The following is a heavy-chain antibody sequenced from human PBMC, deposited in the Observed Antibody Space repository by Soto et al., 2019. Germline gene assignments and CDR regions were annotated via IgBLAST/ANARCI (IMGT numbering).Heavy chain of an antibody. CDR3: VKDESINWYSGHFRH. Sequence: EVQLVESGGGLVQPGRYLRLSCAASGFTFDDYAMHWVRQVPGKGLEWVSGINWNSGSIGYGDSVKGRFAISRDNAKNSLHLQMISLSAEDTAFYYCVKDESINWYSGHFRHWGQGTLVTVTS. CDR2: INWNSGSI. J-gene: IGHJ1*01. CDR1: GFTFDDYA. D-gene: IGHD6-13*01. V-gene: IGHV3-9*01.